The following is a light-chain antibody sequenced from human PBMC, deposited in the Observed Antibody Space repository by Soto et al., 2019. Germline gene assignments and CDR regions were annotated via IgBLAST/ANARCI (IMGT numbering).Light chain of an antibody. CDR1: QGISTY. CDR3: QQYYIDPPLT. J-gene: IGKJ4*02. Sequence: AIRMTQSPSSLSASTGDRVTITCRASQGISTYLAWYQQKPGKAPKLLIYAASTLQSGVPSRFSGSGSGTDFTLTISCLQSEDFATYYCQQYYIDPPLTFGGGTKVEIK. CDR2: AAS. V-gene: IGKV1-8*01.